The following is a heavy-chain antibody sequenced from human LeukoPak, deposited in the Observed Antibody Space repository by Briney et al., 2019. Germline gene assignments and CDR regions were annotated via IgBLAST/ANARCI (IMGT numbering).Heavy chain of an antibody. V-gene: IGHV3-64*01. J-gene: IGHJ5*02. CDR2: ISSDGGNT. Sequence: GGSLRLSCAASGFSFSSYIMQWFRQAPVKGLEYVSAISSDGGNTFYANSVKGRFTISRDNSKNTLSLHMGSLRLEDMAVYYCASLGHWFAPWGQGTLVTVSS. CDR3: ASLGHWFAP. CDR1: GFSFSSYI.